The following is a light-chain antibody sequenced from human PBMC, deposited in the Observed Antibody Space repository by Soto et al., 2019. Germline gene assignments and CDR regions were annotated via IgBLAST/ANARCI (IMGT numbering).Light chain of an antibody. V-gene: IGLV2-14*03. CDR1: TSDIGGYNY. CDR3: SSHSSSSPVL. Sequence: QSALTQPASVSGSPGQSITISCTGTTSDIGGYNYVSWYQQHPGKAPKLMIYDVVTRPSGVSNRFSGSKSGNTASLTISGLQTDDEADYYCSSHSSSSPVLFGGGTKLTV. J-gene: IGLJ2*01. CDR2: DVV.